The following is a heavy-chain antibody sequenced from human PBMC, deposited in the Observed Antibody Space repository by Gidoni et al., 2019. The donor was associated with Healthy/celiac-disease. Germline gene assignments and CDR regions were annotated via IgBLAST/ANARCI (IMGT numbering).Heavy chain of an antibody. CDR3: AQSARFGELFPAWIDY. CDR2: IYWEDDK. Sequence: QITLKESGPTLVKPTQTLTLTCTFSGFSLRTHGVGVGWIRQPPGKALEWLALIYWEDDKRYSPSLKSRLTITKDTSKNQVVLTMTNMDPVDTATYYCAQSARFGELFPAWIDYWGQGTLVTVSS. CDR1: GFSLRTHGVG. J-gene: IGHJ4*02. V-gene: IGHV2-5*02. D-gene: IGHD3-10*01.